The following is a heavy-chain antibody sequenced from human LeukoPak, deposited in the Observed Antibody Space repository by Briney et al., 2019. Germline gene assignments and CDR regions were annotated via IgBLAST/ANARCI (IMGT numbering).Heavy chain of an antibody. CDR2: ISAYNGNT. J-gene: IGHJ6*03. CDR3: ARDRGSPPTLPYYYYMDV. D-gene: IGHD3-10*01. V-gene: IGHV1-18*01. Sequence: ASVKVSCKASGYTFTSYGISWVRQAPGQGLEWMGWISAYNGNTNYAQKLQGRVTMTTDTSTNTAYMELRSLRSEDTAVYYCARDRGSPPTLPYYYYMDVWGKGTTVTVSS. CDR1: GYTFTSYG.